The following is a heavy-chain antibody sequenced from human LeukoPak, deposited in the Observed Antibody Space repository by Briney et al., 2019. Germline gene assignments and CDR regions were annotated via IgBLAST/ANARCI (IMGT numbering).Heavy chain of an antibody. V-gene: IGHV3-23*01. D-gene: IGHD3-22*01. Sequence: GGSLRLSCAASGFTFSSYGMSWVRQAPGKGLEWVSAISGSGGTTYYADSVKGRFTISRDNAKNSLYLQMNSLRAEDTAVYYCARESHYYDSSTYYPLDYWGQGTLVTVSS. CDR3: ARESHYYDSSTYYPLDY. CDR2: ISGSGGTT. CDR1: GFTFSSYG. J-gene: IGHJ4*02.